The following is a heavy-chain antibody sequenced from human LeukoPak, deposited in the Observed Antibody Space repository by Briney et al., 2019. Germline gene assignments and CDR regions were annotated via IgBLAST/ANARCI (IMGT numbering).Heavy chain of an antibody. Sequence: GGSLRLSCAASGFTFSTYAITWVRQAPGKGLEWLSAISDSGDRTYYADSVKGRFTISRDNPKNTLYLQMNSLRAEDTAVYYCAKESKYYPWGQGTLVTVSS. V-gene: IGHV3-23*01. D-gene: IGHD3-10*01. CDR2: ISDSGDRT. J-gene: IGHJ5*02. CDR1: GFTFSTYA. CDR3: AKESKYYP.